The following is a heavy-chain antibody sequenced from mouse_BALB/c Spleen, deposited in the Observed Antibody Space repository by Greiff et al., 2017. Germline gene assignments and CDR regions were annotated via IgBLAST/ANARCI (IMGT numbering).Heavy chain of an antibody. D-gene: IGHD1-2*01. CDR3: NAALLRLGQGFAY. Sequence: EVKLVESGAELVRSGASVKLSCTASGFNIKDYYMHWVKQRPEQGLEWIGWIDPENGDTEYAPKFQGKATMTADTSSNTAYLQLSSLTSEDTAVYYCNAALLRLGQGFAYWGQGTLVTVSA. J-gene: IGHJ3*01. CDR2: IDPENGDT. V-gene: IGHV14-4*02. CDR1: GFNIKDYY.